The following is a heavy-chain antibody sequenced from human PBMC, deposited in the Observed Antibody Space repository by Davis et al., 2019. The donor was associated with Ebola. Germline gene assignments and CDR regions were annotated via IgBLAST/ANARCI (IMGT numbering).Heavy chain of an antibody. V-gene: IGHV1-46*01. CDR2: INPSGGST. D-gene: IGHD1-1*01. J-gene: IGHJ6*02. CDR1: GYTFTGYY. CDR3: AREASSTTGRKGMDV. Sequence: ASVKVSCKASGYTFTGYYMHWVRQAPGQGLEWMGIINPSGGSTSYAQKFQGRVTITADKSTSTAYMELSSLRSEDTAVYYCAREASSTTGRKGMDVWGQGTTVTVSS.